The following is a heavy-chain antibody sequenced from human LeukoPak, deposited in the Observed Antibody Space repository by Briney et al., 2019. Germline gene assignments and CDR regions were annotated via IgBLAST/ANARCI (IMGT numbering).Heavy chain of an antibody. J-gene: IGHJ6*03. D-gene: IGHD2-2*01. V-gene: IGHV4-59*01. Sequence: SETLSLTCTVSGGSISSYYWSWIRQPPGKGLEWVGYIYYSGSTNYNPSLKSRVTISVDTSKNQFSLKLSSVTAADTAVYYCARTRKCSSTSCYDYYYYYMDVWDKGTTVTISS. CDR3: ARTRKCSSTSCYDYYYYYMDV. CDR1: GGSISSYY. CDR2: IYYSGST.